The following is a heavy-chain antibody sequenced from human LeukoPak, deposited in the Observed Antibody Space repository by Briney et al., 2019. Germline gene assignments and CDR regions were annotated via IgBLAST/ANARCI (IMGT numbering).Heavy chain of an antibody. J-gene: IGHJ4*02. D-gene: IGHD6-19*01. V-gene: IGHV1-3*01. CDR1: GYTLTSYA. CDR2: INAGNGNT. CDR3: ARKYSSGQVSYFDY. Sequence: ASVKVSCKASGYTLTSYAMHWVRQAPGQRLEWMGWINAGNGNTKYSQKFQGRVTITRDTSASTAYMELSSLRSEDTAVYYCARKYSSGQVSYFDYWGQGTLVTVSS.